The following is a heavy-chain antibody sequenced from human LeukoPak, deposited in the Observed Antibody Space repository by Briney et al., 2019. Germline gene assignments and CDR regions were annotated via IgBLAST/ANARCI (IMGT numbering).Heavy chain of an antibody. CDR3: AREDRLWFGEVSALFDP. J-gene: IGHJ5*02. CDR2: INHSGST. D-gene: IGHD3-10*01. CDR1: GGSLRGYF. Sequence: PSQTLSLTPAVDGGSLRGYFLSTIRQPPGKGLEWGWEINHSGSTNYNPSLKIRVTISVDTSKNQFSLKLSSVTAADTAVYYCAREDRLWFGEVSALFDPWGQGTLVTVSS. V-gene: IGHV4-34*01.